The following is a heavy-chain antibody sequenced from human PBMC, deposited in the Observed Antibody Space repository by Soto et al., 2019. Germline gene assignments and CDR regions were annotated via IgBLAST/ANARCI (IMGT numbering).Heavy chain of an antibody. CDR3: ARDLGYYGSGSYYWFDP. V-gene: IGHV4-31*03. CDR2: IYYSGST. CDR1: GGSISSGGYY. J-gene: IGHJ5*02. D-gene: IGHD3-10*01. Sequence: SETLSLTCTVSGGSISSGGYYWSWIRQHPGKGLEWIGYIYYSGSTYYNPSLKSRVTISVDTSKNQFSLKLSSVTAADTAVYYCARDLGYYGSGSYYWFDPWGQGTLVTVSS.